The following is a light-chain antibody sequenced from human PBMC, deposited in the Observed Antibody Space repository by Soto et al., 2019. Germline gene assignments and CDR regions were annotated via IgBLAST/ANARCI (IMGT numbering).Light chain of an antibody. CDR2: DAS. CDR1: QTITSN. V-gene: IGKV3-15*01. Sequence: EIVMTQSPVTLSLSPGDTATLSCMASQTITSNLAWYQQKPGQPPRLLIYDASTRATGLPARFSGSGSGTEFTLTISNLQSEDFAVYYCQQYSTWVTFGGGTQLEIE. CDR3: QQYSTWVT. J-gene: IGKJ4*01.